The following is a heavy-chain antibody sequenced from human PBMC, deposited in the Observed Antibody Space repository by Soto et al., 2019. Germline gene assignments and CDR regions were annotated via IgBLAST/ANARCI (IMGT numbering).Heavy chain of an antibody. D-gene: IGHD3-22*01. CDR3: AHRQEDRDGSSPVDY. CDR1: GFSLSTSGVG. V-gene: IGHV2-5*02. Sequence: QITLKESGPTLVKPTQTLTLTCTFSGFSLSTSGVGVGWIRQPPGKALEWLALIYWDDDKRYSPSLKSRLTINKDTSKNQVVLTMTNMDPVDTATYYCAHRQEDRDGSSPVDYWGQGTLVTVSS. CDR2: IYWDDDK. J-gene: IGHJ4*02.